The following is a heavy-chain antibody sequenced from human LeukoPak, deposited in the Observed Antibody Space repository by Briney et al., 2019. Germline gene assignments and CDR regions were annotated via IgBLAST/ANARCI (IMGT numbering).Heavy chain of an antibody. Sequence: SVKVSCKASGGTFSSYAISWVRQAPGQGLEWMGGIIPIFGTANYAQKFQGRVTITTDESTSTAYVELSSLRSEDTAVYYCARDHEYSSGSDYWGQGTLVTVSS. J-gene: IGHJ4*02. CDR2: IIPIFGTA. CDR1: GGTFSSYA. V-gene: IGHV1-69*05. CDR3: ARDHEYSSGSDY. D-gene: IGHD6-19*01.